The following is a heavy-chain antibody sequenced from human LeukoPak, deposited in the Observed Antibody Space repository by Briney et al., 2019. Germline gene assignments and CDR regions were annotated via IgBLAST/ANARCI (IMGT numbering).Heavy chain of an antibody. CDR1: GFTFSRYW. CDR3: AKVAQMITFGGVIVPDAFDI. CDR2: IKQDGSEK. J-gene: IGHJ3*02. Sequence: PGGSLRLSCAASGFTFSRYWMSWVRQAPGKGLEWVANIKQDGSEKYYVDSVKGRFTISRDNSKNTLYLQMNSLRAEDTAVYYCAKVAQMITFGGVIVPDAFDIWGQGTMVTVSS. D-gene: IGHD3-16*02. V-gene: IGHV3-7*03.